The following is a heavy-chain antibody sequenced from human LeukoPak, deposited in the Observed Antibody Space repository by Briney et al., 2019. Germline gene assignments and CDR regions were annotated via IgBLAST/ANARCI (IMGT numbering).Heavy chain of an antibody. CDR3: ASSRVWGSYRPPSPRFDI. D-gene: IGHD3-16*02. CDR2: ISSSSSYI. J-gene: IGHJ3*02. V-gene: IGHV3-21*01. Sequence: GGSLRLSCAASGFTFSSYSMNWVRQAPGKGLEWVSSISSSSSYIYYADSVKGRFTISRDNAKNSLYLQMNSLRAEDTAVYYCASSRVWGSYRPPSPRFDIWGQGTMVTVSS. CDR1: GFTFSSYS.